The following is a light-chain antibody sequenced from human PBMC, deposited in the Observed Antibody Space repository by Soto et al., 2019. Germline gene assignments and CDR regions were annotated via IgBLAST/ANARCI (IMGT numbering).Light chain of an antibody. CDR3: SSFTSDRIYV. J-gene: IGLJ1*01. V-gene: IGLV2-14*03. CDR1: HNDIGTYDY. CDR2: GVT. Sequence: QSALTPPTSVSGSPGQSITISCTGNHNDIGTYDYVSWYQQHPGRAPRLLIYGVTTRPSGISDRFSASKSGLTASLTISGLQPEDEADYYFSSFTSDRIYVFGPGTKVTVL.